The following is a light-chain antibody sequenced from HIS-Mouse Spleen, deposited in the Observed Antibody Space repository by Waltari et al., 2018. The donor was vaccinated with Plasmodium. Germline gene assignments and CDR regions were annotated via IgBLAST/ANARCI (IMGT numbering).Light chain of an antibody. V-gene: IGKV1-5*03. CDR2: KAS. J-gene: IGKJ1*01. Sequence: DIQMTQSPSTLSASVGDRVTITCRASQSISSWLAWDQQKPGKAPKLLIYKASSLASGVPSRFSGSGSGTEFTLTISSLQPDDFATYYCQQYNSYWTFGQGTKVEIK. CDR3: QQYNSYWT. CDR1: QSISSW.